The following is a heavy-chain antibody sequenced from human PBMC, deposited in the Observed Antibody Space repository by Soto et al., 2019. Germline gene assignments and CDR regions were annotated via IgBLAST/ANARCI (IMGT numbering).Heavy chain of an antibody. J-gene: IGHJ4*02. CDR3: ARYRFSGNKWSKFDY. Sequence: SETLSLTCTVSGVTVSSDAYYWSWIRQHPGKGLEWIGNIYHTGSTYYSPSLKSRVAISLDTSKNQSSLTLTSVTAADTAVYYCARYRFSGNKWSKFDYWGQGTLVTVSS. V-gene: IGHV4-31*03. D-gene: IGHD3-16*02. CDR1: GVTVSSDAYY. CDR2: IYHTGST.